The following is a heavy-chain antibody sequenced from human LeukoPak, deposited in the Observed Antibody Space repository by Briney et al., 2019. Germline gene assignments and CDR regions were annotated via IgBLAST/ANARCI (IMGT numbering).Heavy chain of an antibody. Sequence: GGSLRLSCAASGFTFDDYAMHWVRQAPGKGLEWVSLISGDGGSTYYADSVKGRFTISRDNSKNSLYLQMNSLRTEDTALYYCAKGSGRSGNDAFDIWGQGTMVTVSS. CDR1: GFTFDDYA. CDR2: ISGDGGST. J-gene: IGHJ3*02. CDR3: AKGSGRSGNDAFDI. V-gene: IGHV3-43*02. D-gene: IGHD2-15*01.